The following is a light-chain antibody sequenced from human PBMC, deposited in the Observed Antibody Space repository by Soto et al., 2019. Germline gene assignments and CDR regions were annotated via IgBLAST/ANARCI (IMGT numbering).Light chain of an antibody. CDR1: SRDVGGYNY. J-gene: IGLJ1*01. V-gene: IGLV2-14*01. Sequence: QSVLTQPASVSGSPGQSITISRTGTSRDVGGYNYGSWFQHHPGKDPELIIYEVSYRPSGVSNRFSVSKAGDTASLSISGLHAEDEAGYYCSSITNTSTRYALETGTKV. CDR3: SSITNTSTRYA. CDR2: EVS.